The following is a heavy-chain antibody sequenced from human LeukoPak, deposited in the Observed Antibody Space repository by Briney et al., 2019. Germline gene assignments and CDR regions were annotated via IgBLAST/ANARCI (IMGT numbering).Heavy chain of an antibody. Sequence: SETLSLTCAVYGGSFSGYYWSWIRQPPGKGLEWIGEINHSGSTNYNPSLKSRVTISVDTSKNQFSLKLSSVTAADTAVYYCARGSEGVVVPAARVLIFDYWGQETRDTLSS. V-gene: IGHV4-34*01. CDR1: GGSFSGYY. D-gene: IGHD2-2*01. J-gene: IGHJ4*02. CDR2: INHSGST. CDR3: ARGSEGVVVPAARVLIFDY.